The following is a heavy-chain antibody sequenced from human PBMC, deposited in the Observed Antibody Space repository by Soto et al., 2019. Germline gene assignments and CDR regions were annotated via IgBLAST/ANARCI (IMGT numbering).Heavy chain of an antibody. CDR1: GFTFSRDN. D-gene: IGHD3-10*01. V-gene: IGHV3-48*02. J-gene: IGHJ4*02. CDR3: ARDGWVIRGAISLPFDF. CDR2: ISSSSSMI. Sequence: PGGSLRLSCAASGFTFSRDNMNWVRQAPGKGLEWVSYISSSSSMIYYADSVKGRFTISRDNAKNSLYLQMNSLRDEDTAVYYCARDGWVIRGAISLPFDFWGPGPLVTVSS.